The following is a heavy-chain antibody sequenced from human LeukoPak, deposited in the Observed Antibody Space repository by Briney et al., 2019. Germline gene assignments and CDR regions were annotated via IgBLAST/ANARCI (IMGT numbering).Heavy chain of an antibody. Sequence: GRSLRLSCAASGFTFSSYGMHWVRQAPGKGLEWVAVISYDGSNKYYADSVKGRFTISRDNSKNTLYLQMNSLRAEDTAVYYCARDRAPLAWSWFDPWGQGTLVTVSS. J-gene: IGHJ5*02. V-gene: IGHV3-30*19. CDR3: ARDRAPLAWSWFDP. CDR2: ISYDGSNK. D-gene: IGHD1-1*01. CDR1: GFTFSSYG.